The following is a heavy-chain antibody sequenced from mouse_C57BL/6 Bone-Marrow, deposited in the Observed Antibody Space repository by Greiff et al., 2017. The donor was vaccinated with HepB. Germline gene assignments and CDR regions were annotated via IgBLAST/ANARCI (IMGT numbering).Heavy chain of an antibody. CDR1: GFTFSDYG. Sequence: DVHLVESGGGLVQPGGSLKLSCAASGFTFSDYGMAWVRQAPRKGPEWVAFISNLAYSIYYADTVTGRFTISRENAKNTLYLEMSSFRSEDTAMYYCARHPHYYGSNYAMDYWGQGTSVTVSS. CDR3: ARHPHYYGSNYAMDY. D-gene: IGHD1-1*01. CDR2: ISNLAYSI. V-gene: IGHV5-15*01. J-gene: IGHJ4*01.